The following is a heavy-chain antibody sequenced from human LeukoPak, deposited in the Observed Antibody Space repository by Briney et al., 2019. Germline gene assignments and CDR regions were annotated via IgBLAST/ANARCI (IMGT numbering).Heavy chain of an antibody. Sequence: GGSLRLSCAASGFTFSSYAMSWVRQAPGKGLEWVSAISSSGGSTYYADSVKGRFTISRDNSKNSLYLQMNSLRAEDMALYYCAKDGGTMVRGAHFDYWGQGTLVTVSS. CDR1: GFTFSSYA. D-gene: IGHD3-10*01. CDR3: AKDGGTMVRGAHFDY. J-gene: IGHJ4*02. CDR2: ISSSGGST. V-gene: IGHV3-23*01.